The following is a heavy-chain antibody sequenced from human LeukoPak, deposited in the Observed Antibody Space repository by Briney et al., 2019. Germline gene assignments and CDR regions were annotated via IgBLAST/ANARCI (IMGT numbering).Heavy chain of an antibody. CDR3: ARRSPYSGTYHDY. V-gene: IGHV4-39*01. CDR2: VYYSGST. D-gene: IGHD1-26*01. CDR1: GGSISSSGYY. J-gene: IGHJ4*02. Sequence: SETLSLTCTVSGGSISSSGYYWGWLRQPPGRGLEWVGSVYYSGSTFYNPSLKSRVTISVDTAKNQFSLRLSSVTAADTAVYYCARRSPYSGTYHDYWGQGTLVTVSS.